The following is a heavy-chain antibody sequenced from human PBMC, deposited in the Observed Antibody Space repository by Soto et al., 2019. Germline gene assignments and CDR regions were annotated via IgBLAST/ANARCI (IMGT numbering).Heavy chain of an antibody. J-gene: IGHJ6*01. CDR3: ARGSNLYYYYYGLDV. CDR2: ISSSGSTI. Sequence: RFPRGAVGVNCRDLYMSRILQDKRKGLEWLSYISSSGSTIYYEDSVKDLFTISRDNGKKSLYLQMNSLRAEATDVYYCARGSNLYYYYYGLDVSAQRITVTVSS. V-gene: IGHV3-11*01. D-gene: IGHD4-4*01. CDR1: GVNCRDLY.